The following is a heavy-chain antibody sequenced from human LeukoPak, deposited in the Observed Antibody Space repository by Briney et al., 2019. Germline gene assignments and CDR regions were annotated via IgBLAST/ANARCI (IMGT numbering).Heavy chain of an antibody. CDR1: GFTFSSYE. V-gene: IGHV3-48*03. CDR3: ARGNWGGYDWETFWYFDY. Sequence: PGGSLRLSCAASGFTFSSYEMNWVRQAPGKGLEWVSYISSSGSTIYYADSVKGRFTISRDNAKNSLYLQMNSLRAEDTAVYYCARGNWGGYDWETFWYFDYWGQGTLVTVSS. CDR2: ISSSGSTI. J-gene: IGHJ4*02. D-gene: IGHD5-12*01.